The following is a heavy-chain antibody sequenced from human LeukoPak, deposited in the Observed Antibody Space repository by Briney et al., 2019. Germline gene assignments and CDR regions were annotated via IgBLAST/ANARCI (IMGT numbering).Heavy chain of an antibody. CDR1: GFTFSSYG. CDR3: ARQWGWFTTGWWLDTLDV. Sequence: GGSLRLSCAASGFTFSSYGMSWVRQAPGKGLEWVSAISGSGGSTYYADSVKGRFTISRDNAKNSLYLQIDSLRAEDTAVYYCARQWGWFTTGWWLDTLDVWGQGSMVTVSS. V-gene: IGHV3-23*01. CDR2: ISGSGGST. J-gene: IGHJ3*01. D-gene: IGHD6-19*01.